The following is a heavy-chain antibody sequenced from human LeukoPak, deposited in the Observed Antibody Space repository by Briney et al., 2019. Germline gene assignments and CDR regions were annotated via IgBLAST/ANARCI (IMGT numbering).Heavy chain of an antibody. D-gene: IGHD3-10*01. Sequence: SETLSLTCTVSGGSISSYYWSWIRQPPGKGLEWIGYIYYSGSTNYNPSLKSRVTISVDTSKNQFSLKLSSVTAADTAVYYCARERSMVRGYYFDYWGQGTLVTASS. CDR2: IYYSGST. V-gene: IGHV4-59*01. J-gene: IGHJ4*02. CDR3: ARERSMVRGYYFDY. CDR1: GGSISSYY.